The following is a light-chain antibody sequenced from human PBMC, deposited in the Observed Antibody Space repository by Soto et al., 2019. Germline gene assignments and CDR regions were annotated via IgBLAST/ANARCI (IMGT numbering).Light chain of an antibody. CDR3: QQRNNWPPSIT. V-gene: IGKV3-11*01. J-gene: IGKJ5*01. Sequence: ENVFTQSPFTLSLSPGERASLSCRASQSIASHLAWYQQKPGQAPRLLIHDASSRATGIPARFSGSGSGTDFTLTISSLEPEDFAVYYCQQRNNWPPSITFGPGTRLEIK. CDR1: QSIASH. CDR2: DAS.